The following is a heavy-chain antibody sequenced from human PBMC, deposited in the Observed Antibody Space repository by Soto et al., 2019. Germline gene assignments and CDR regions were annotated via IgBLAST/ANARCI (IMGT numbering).Heavy chain of an antibody. CDR3: VRDHHDFSSDYHYYHMDV. CDR2: SSTYNGNT. V-gene: IGHV1-18*01. CDR1: GYTLSNYG. D-gene: IGHD3-3*01. Sequence: QAQLVQSGAEMKKPGASVKVSCKASGYTLSNYGISWVRQAPGQGLEWMGWSSTYNGNTKYAKKFQGRVTMTTDTSTSTAYMELRSLRSDDTAVYYCVRDHHDFSSDYHYYHMDVWGKGTTVTVSS. J-gene: IGHJ6*03.